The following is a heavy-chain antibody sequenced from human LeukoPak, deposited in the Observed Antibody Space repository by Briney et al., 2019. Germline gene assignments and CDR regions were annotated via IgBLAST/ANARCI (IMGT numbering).Heavy chain of an antibody. J-gene: IGHJ6*04. Sequence: LAGGSLRLSCAASGFTFSSYEMNWVRQAPGKGLEWVSYISSSGSTIYYADSVKGRFTISRDNAKNSLYLQMNSLRAEDTAVYYCAELGIMIGGVWGKGTTVTISS. CDR3: AELGIMIGGV. V-gene: IGHV3-48*03. D-gene: IGHD3-16*01. CDR2: ISSSGSTI. CDR1: GFTFSSYE.